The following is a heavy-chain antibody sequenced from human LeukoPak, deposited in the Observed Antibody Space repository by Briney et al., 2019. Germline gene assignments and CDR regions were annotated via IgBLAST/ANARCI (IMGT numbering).Heavy chain of an antibody. V-gene: IGHV3-30-3*01. CDR3: ARAEGYYGSGRGDSFDY. CDR2: ISYDGSNK. J-gene: IGHJ4*02. D-gene: IGHD3-10*01. CDR1: GFTFSSYA. Sequence: GRSLRLSCAASGFTFSSYAMHWVRQAPGKGLEWVAVISYDGSNKYYADSVKGRFTISRDNSKNTLYLQMNSLRAEDTAVYYCARAEGYYGSGRGDSFDYWGQGTLVTVSS.